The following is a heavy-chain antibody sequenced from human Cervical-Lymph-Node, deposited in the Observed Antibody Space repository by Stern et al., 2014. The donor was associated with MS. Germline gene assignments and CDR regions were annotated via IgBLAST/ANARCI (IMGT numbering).Heavy chain of an antibody. Sequence: VQLGQSGAEVKKPGESLKISCKGSGYNFTTYWIAWVRQMPGRGLEWMGLIYPGDSQTRYSPSFKGHVTMSADTSISPAYLQWSSLKASDTAIYYCARPSNSGLFLHHWGQGTLVTVSS. D-gene: IGHD6-19*01. CDR3: ARPSNSGLFLHH. J-gene: IGHJ1*01. CDR1: GYNFTTYW. CDR2: IYPGDSQT. V-gene: IGHV5-51*01.